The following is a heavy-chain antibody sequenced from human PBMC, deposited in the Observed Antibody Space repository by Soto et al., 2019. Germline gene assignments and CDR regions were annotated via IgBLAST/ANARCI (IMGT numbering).Heavy chain of an antibody. J-gene: IGHJ5*02. CDR3: AILLRSFDSGSYANWFDP. CDR1: GGSISSYH. V-gene: IGHV4-59*01. D-gene: IGHD3-10*01. CDR2: IYYTGST. Sequence: SETLSLTCTVSGGSISSYHWTWIRQPPGKGLEWIGNIYYTGSTYYNPSLKSRVTILLDTSKNQFSLKLNSVTAADTAIYHCAILLRSFDSGSYANWFDPWGQGTLVTVSS.